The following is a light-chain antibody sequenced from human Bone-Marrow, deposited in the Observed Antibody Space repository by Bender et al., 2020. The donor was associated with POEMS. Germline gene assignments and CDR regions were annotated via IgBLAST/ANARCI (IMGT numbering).Light chain of an antibody. Sequence: QSVLTQPASVSGSPGQSITISCTGTSSDIGAYNYVSWYQQHPGKAPKLILYDVRNRPSGVSNRFSGSKSGNTASLTILGAQAEEEAYYYCCSYISSSTYVFGTGTKVTVL. CDR1: SSDIGAYNY. CDR3: CSYISSSTYV. J-gene: IGLJ1*01. CDR2: DVR. V-gene: IGLV2-14*03.